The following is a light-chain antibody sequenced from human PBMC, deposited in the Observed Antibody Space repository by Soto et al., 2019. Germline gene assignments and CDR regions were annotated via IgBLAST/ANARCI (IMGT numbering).Light chain of an antibody. J-gene: IGKJ1*01. Sequence: DIQVTQSPSTLSASVGGMXXXTXXASQPISTWLAWYQEKPGKAPKLLIYDASSLEGGVPSRFSGSGSGTEFTLTISSLQPDDFATYYCHQYNYYRPTFDQGTKVDIK. V-gene: IGKV1-5*01. CDR1: QPISTW. CDR3: HQYNYYRPT. CDR2: DAS.